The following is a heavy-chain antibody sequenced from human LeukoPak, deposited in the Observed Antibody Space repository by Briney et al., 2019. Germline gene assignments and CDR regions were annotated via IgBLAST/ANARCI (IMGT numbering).Heavy chain of an antibody. J-gene: IGHJ3*02. CDR2: INHSGST. D-gene: IGHD2-2*01. CDR1: GGSFIGYY. Sequence: PSGSLSLTCAVAGGSFIGYYWSWIRQPPGKELEWIGEINHSGSTNYNPSLQSRVTISVDTSKNQFSLKLSSVTAADTAVYYCERGRPARNFHMWGEGTMVTVSS. V-gene: IGHV4-34*01. CDR3: ERGRPARNFHM.